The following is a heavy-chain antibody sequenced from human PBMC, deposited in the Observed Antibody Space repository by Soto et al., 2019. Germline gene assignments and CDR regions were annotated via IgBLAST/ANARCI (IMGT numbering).Heavy chain of an antibody. D-gene: IGHD3-10*01. J-gene: IGHJ6*02. CDR3: ARVSSGSYYSDYGMDV. Sequence: QLQLQESGSGLVKHSQTLSLTCAVSGGSISSGGYSWSWIRQPPGKGLEWIGYIYHSGSTYYNPSLKSRVTISVDRSKNQFSLKLSSVTAADTAVYYCARVSSGSYYSDYGMDVWGQGTTVTVSS. CDR2: IYHSGST. CDR1: GGSISSGGYS. V-gene: IGHV4-30-2*01.